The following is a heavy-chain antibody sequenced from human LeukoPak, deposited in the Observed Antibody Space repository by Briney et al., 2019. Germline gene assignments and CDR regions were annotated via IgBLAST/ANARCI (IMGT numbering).Heavy chain of an antibody. CDR1: GFTFSRYA. Sequence: GGSLRLSCTASGFTFSRYALNWVRQAPGKGLEWVSYISRTNEIHDADSVKGRFTISRDDAKNSLYLQMNSLRVDDTAVYYCARAGDYYYYYYMDVWGKGTTVTVSS. V-gene: IGHV3-21*05. J-gene: IGHJ6*03. CDR2: ISRTNEI. CDR3: ARAGDYYYYYYMDV. D-gene: IGHD3-10*01.